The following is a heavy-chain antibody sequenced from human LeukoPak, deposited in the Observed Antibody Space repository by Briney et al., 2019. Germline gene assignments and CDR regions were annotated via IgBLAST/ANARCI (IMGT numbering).Heavy chain of an antibody. CDR3: ARKLGSNIDY. J-gene: IGHJ4*02. Sequence: SVKVSCKASGCTFSSYTISWVRQAPGQGLEWKGRIIPILGIANYAQKFQGRVTITADKSTSTAYLELSSLRSEDTAVYYCARKLGSNIDYWGQGTLVTVSS. D-gene: IGHD4-11*01. V-gene: IGHV1-69*02. CDR2: IIPILGIA. CDR1: GCTFSSYT.